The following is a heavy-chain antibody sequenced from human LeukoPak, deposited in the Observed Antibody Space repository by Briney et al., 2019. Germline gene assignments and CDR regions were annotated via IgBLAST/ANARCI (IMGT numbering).Heavy chain of an antibody. CDR3: ARRNWAYWYFDL. J-gene: IGHJ2*01. D-gene: IGHD7-27*01. V-gene: IGHV1-8*01. CDR1: GYTFTSFD. CDR2: MNPHSGNR. Sequence: GASVKVSCTASGYTFTSFDINWVRQASGQGLEWMGWMNPHSGNRGFAQKFQGRVTLTRNTSISTAYMELSSLRSEDSAIYYCARRNWAYWYFDLWGRGAPVTVSS.